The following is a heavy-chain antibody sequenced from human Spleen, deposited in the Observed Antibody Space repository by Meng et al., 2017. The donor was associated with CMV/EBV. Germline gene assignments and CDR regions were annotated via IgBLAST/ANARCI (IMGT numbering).Heavy chain of an antibody. CDR1: SVSVRSGRYY. CDR2: IYYIEPT. J-gene: IGHJ4*02. Sequence: FTVPSVSVRSGRYYWNWIRQPPGKGLEWIGYIYYIEPTYYNPSLRSRVPISVDTSKNLLSLTLNSVTAADTALYYCARAPPSSPFDYWGQGTLVTVSS. V-gene: IGHV4-31*03. D-gene: IGHD2-2*01. CDR3: ARAPPSSPFDY.